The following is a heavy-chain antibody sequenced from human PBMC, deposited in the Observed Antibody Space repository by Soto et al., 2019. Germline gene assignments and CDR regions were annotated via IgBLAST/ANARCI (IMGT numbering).Heavy chain of an antibody. CDR3: ARAPRSLLWFGELGFLDY. J-gene: IGHJ4*02. Sequence: GASVKVSCKASGCTFTGYYMHWVRQAPGQGLEWMGWINPNSGGTNYAQKFQGWVTMTRDTSISTAYMELSRLRSGDTAVYYCARAPRSLLWFGELGFLDYWGQGTLVTVSS. CDR2: INPNSGGT. CDR1: GCTFTGYY. D-gene: IGHD3-10*01. V-gene: IGHV1-2*04.